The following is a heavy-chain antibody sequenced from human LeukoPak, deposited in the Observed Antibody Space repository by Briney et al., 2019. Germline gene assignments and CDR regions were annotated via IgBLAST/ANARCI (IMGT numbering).Heavy chain of an antibody. D-gene: IGHD1-1*01. CDR3: ARHYQGYI. V-gene: IGHV4-34*01. J-gene: IGHJ4*02. Sequence: PSETLSLTCAVYGGSFSGYYWSWIRQPPGKGLEWIGSIYYSGSTYYNPSLKSRVTISVDTSKNQFSLKLSSVTAADTAVYYCARHYQGYIWGQGTLVTVSS. CDR1: GGSFSGYY. CDR2: IYYSGST.